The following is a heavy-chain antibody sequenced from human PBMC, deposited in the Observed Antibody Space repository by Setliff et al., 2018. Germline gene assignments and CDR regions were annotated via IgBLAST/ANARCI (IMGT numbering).Heavy chain of an antibody. J-gene: IGHJ4*02. D-gene: IGHD3-22*01. Sequence: ASVKVSCKASGYTFTGYYMHWVRQAPGQGLEWMGWINPNSGGTNYAQKIQGWVTMTRDTSISTAYMELSRLRSGDTAVYYCARDRDSSGYPYYFDYWGQGTLVTSPQ. V-gene: IGHV1-2*04. CDR1: GYTFTGYY. CDR3: ARDRDSSGYPYYFDY. CDR2: INPNSGGT.